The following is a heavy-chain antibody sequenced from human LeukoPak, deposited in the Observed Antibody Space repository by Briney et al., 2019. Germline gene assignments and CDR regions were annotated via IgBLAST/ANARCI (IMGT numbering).Heavy chain of an antibody. Sequence: GGSLRLSCAASGFTFSSYSMNWVRQAPGKGLEWVAVISYDGSNKYYADSVKGRFTISRDNSKNTLYLQMNSLRAEDTAVYYCARGARDSSSWWDEYYFDYWGQGTLVTVSS. J-gene: IGHJ4*02. D-gene: IGHD6-13*01. V-gene: IGHV3-30*03. CDR3: ARGARDSSSWWDEYYFDY. CDR2: ISYDGSNK. CDR1: GFTFSSYS.